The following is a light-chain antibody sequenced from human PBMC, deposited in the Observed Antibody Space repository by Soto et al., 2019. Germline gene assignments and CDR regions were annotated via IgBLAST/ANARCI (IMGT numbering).Light chain of an antibody. J-gene: IGKJ5*01. V-gene: IGKV3-20*01. CDR2: GAS. Sequence: EILLTHSPCILSLSAGERATITSSASQSVTMNNLSWYQKKSGQATRLLVYGASIRATCIPDRFSGSGSETDFTLTICTLDTEDFALYDCPTYGSSAPITFGQGTRLEI. CDR1: QSVTMNN. CDR3: PTYGSSAPIT.